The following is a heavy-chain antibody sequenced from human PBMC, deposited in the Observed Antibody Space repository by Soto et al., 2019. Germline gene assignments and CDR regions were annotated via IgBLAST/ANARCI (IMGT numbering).Heavy chain of an antibody. CDR2: IYYSGST. V-gene: IGHV4-31*03. D-gene: IGHD3-22*01. CDR3: ARVRSSGYHFDY. CDR1: GGSISSGGYY. J-gene: IGHJ4*02. Sequence: SETLSLTCTVSGGSISSGGYYWSWIRQHPGKGLEWIGYIYYSGSTYYNPSLKSRVTISVDTSKNQFSLKLSSVTAADTAVYYCARVRSSGYHFDYWGQGTLVTVYS.